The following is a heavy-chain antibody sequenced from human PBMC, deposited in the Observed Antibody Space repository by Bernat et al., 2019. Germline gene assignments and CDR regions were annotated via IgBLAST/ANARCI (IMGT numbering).Heavy chain of an antibody. V-gene: IGHV4-34*01. CDR2: INHSGST. CDR3: AGREWLRTFDY. CDR1: GGSFSGYY. J-gene: IGHJ4*02. D-gene: IGHD5-12*01. Sequence: QVQLQQWGAGLLKPSETLSLTCAVYGGSFSGYYWSWIRQPPGKGLEWIGEINHSGSTNYNPSLKSRVTISVDTSKNQFSLKLSSVTAADTAVYYCAGREWLRTFDYWGQGTLVTVSS.